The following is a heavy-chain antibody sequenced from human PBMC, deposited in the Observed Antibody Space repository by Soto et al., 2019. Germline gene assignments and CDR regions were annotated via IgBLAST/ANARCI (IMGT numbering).Heavy chain of an antibody. V-gene: IGHV4-4*07. Sequence: PSETLSLTCTVSGGSISSDYWSWIRQPAGKGLEWIGRIYTSGSTNYNPSLKSRVTMSVDTSKNQFSLKLSSVTAADTAVYYCARWQFQNCGGDCYDYWGQGSLVTVSS. CDR1: GGSISSDY. D-gene: IGHD2-21*01. CDR2: IYTSGST. CDR3: ARWQFQNCGGDCYDY. J-gene: IGHJ4*02.